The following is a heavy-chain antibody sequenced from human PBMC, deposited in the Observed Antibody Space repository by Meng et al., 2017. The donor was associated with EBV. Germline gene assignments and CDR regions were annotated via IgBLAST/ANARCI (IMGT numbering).Heavy chain of an antibody. V-gene: IGHV4-61*01. CDR1: GASVSGGTFP. J-gene: IGHJ4*02. CDR2: IYDGGTT. CDR3: AKSSSSTPGVVDS. D-gene: IGHD2-2*01. Sequence: GQRPHSAQGLLKPSELPFPTCTVPGASVSGGTFPWSLIRQPPGKELQWSGYIYDGGTTIYNPSLKSRVTIFLDTSRNQFSLGLRSVTTADTAVYYCAKSSSSTPGVVDSWGQGTLVTVSS.